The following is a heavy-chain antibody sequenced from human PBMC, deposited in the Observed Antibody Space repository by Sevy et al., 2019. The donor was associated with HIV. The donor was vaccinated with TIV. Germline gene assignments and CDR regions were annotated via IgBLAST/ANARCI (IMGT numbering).Heavy chain of an antibody. D-gene: IGHD6-19*01. CDR3: AKTPMTEAAPYFDF. V-gene: IGHV3-9*01. CDR1: GFTFEDYA. Sequence: GGSLRLSCAGSGFTFEDYALHWVRQAPGQGLEWVAGINWNRGSLDYVDCVKGRFTISRDDAKNSLYLQMDTLRTEDTALYYCAKTPMTEAAPYFDFWGQGTLVTVSS. CDR2: INWNRGSL. J-gene: IGHJ4*02.